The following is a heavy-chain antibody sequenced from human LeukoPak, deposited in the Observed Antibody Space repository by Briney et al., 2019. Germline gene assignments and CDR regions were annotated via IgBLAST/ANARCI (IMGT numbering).Heavy chain of an antibody. V-gene: IGHV4-59*01. CDR2: IYYSGST. CDR3: AGTIVVVPAAKWFSHYYYMDV. D-gene: IGHD2-2*01. Sequence: SETLSLTCTVSGGSISSYYWSWIRQPPGKGLEWIGYIYYSGSTNYNPSLKSRVTISVDTSKNQFSLKLSSVTAADTAVYYRAGTIVVVPAAKWFSHYYYMDVWGKGTTVTVSS. J-gene: IGHJ6*03. CDR1: GGSISSYY.